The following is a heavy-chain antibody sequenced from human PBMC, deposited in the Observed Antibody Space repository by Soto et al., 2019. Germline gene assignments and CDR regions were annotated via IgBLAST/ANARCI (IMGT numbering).Heavy chain of an antibody. D-gene: IGHD4-17*01. V-gene: IGHV3-30*18. J-gene: IGHJ6*02. CDR1: GFTFSSYG. Sequence: GGSLRLSCAAPGFTFSSYGMHWVRQAPGKGLECVAVISYDGSNKYYADSVKGRFTISRDNSKNTLYLQMNSLRAEDTAVYYCAKDATNYYYYYGMDVWGQGTTVTVSS. CDR2: ISYDGSNK. CDR3: AKDATNYYYYYGMDV.